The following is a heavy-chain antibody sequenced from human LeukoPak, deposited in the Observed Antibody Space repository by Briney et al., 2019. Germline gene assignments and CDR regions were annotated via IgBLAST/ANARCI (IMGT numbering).Heavy chain of an antibody. CDR3: ARDTVTTSGPDAFDI. CDR2: IYYSGST. J-gene: IGHJ3*02. V-gene: IGHV4-31*03. Sequence: SETLSLTRTVSGGSISSGGYYWSWIRQHPGKGLEWIGYIYYSGSTYYNPSLKSRVTISVDTSKNQFSLKLSSVTAADTAVYYCARDTVTTSGPDAFDIWGQGTMVTVSS. CDR1: GGSISSGGYY. D-gene: IGHD4-17*01.